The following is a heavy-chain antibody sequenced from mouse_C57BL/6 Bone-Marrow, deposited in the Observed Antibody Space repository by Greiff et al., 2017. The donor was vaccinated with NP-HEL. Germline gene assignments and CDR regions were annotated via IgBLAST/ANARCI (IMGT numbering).Heavy chain of an antibody. CDR1: GFTFSNYW. J-gene: IGHJ1*03. CDR2: IRLKSDNYAT. V-gene: IGHV6-3*01. D-gene: IGHD1-1*01. Sequence: EVQRVESGGGLVQPGGSMKLSCVASGFTFSNYWMNWVRQSPEKGLEWVAQIRLKSDNYATHYAESVKGRFTISRDDSKSSVYLQMNNLRAEDTGIYYCTVDYYGSSYWYFDVWGTGTMVTVSS. CDR3: TVDYYGSSYWYFDV.